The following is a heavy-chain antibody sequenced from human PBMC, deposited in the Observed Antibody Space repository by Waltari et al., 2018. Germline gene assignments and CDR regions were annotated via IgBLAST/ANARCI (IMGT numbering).Heavy chain of an antibody. V-gene: IGHV3-7*01. CDR3: TRGGRDSSWYWRD. D-gene: IGHD6-13*01. Sequence: EVQLVESGGGLAQPGGSVRLACAAPGPSSRNYLIPWVRQASGKGPEWVANIKQDGIEKYYMDSVKGRFTISRDNAKNSLYLQMNNLRVEDTAVYYCTRGGRDSSWYWRDWGQGTLVTVSS. J-gene: IGHJ4*02. CDR2: IKQDGIEK. CDR1: GPSSRNYL.